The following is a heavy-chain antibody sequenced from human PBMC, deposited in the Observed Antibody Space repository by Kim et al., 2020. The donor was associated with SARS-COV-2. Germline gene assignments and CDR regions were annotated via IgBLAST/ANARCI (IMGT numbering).Heavy chain of an antibody. J-gene: IGHJ3*02. Sequence: GGSLRLSCAASGLNVSSHYMSWVRQAPGKGLECVSVIYTGGGTSYADSVVGRFTISSDSSKNTLLLQMNSLRTEDTAVVYCSTGAEFGGGGFSVGCDIW. V-gene: IGHV3-53*01. CDR2: IYTGGGT. D-gene: IGHD2-15*01. CDR1: GLNVSSHY. CDR3: STGAEFGGGGFSVGCDI.